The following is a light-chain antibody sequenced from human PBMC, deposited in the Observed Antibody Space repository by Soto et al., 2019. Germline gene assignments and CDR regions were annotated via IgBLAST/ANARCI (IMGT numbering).Light chain of an antibody. V-gene: IGLV2-8*01. Sequence: SALAQPPSTTGSPAQSITISCTGTSSDVGGYNYVSWYQHHPGKAPKLIIYEVYKRPSGVPDRFSGSKSGNTAALTVSGLQAEDEADYYCSSYVGTNSYVFGTGTKVTVL. CDR2: EVY. CDR3: SSYVGTNSYV. J-gene: IGLJ1*01. CDR1: SSDVGGYNY.